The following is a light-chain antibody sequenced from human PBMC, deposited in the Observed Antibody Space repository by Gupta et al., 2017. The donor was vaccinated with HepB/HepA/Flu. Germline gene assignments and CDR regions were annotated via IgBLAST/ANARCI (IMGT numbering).Light chain of an antibody. Sequence: ELVLPQSPATLSLSPGERATLSCRASQSVSSYLAWYQQKPGQAPRPLIYDASNRATGIPARFSGSGSGTDFTLTISSLEPEDFAVYYCQQRSNWLTFGGGTKVEIK. J-gene: IGKJ4*01. CDR3: QQRSNWLT. V-gene: IGKV3-11*01. CDR2: DAS. CDR1: QSVSSY.